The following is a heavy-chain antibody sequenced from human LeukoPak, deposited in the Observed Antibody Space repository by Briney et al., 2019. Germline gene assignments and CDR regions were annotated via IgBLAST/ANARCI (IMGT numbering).Heavy chain of an antibody. CDR2: IYHSGIT. Sequence: AETLSLTCAVYGGSFSGYYWGWIRQPPGKGLEWIGSIYHSGITYYNPSLKSRVTISVDTAKNQFSLKLSSVTAADTAVYYCARISLNGYAPISGYFDYWGHRTLVT. V-gene: IGHV4-34*01. D-gene: IGHD3-9*01. CDR1: GGSFSGYY. J-gene: IGHJ4*01. CDR3: ARISLNGYAPISGYFDY.